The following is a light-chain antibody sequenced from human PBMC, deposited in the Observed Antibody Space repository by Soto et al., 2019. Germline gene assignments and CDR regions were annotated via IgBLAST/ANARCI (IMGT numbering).Light chain of an antibody. CDR2: DVT. V-gene: IGLV2-14*03. Sequence: QSVLTQPASVSGSPGQWITISCIGTNSDVGGYNYVSWYQQHPGKAPKLMIYDVTNRPSGVSYRFSASKSGNTASLSISGLQAEDEAEYYCSSYSSSTTHVVFGGGTQLTVL. CDR3: SSYSSSTTHVV. CDR1: NSDVGGYNY. J-gene: IGLJ2*01.